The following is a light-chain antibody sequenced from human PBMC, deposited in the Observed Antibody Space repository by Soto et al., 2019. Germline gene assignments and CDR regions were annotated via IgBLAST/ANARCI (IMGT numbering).Light chain of an antibody. CDR1: PSLSTF. CDR3: QQGGRWPPST. J-gene: IGKJ2*01. Sequence: EIILTQSPATLSLSPGERATLSCRASPSLSTFLVWYQQKHGQAPRLLIYDASYRATGVPARFSGSCSGSDFTLTISSLEPDDSAVYDCQQGGRWPPSTFGQGTKLEIK. CDR2: DAS. V-gene: IGKV3-11*01.